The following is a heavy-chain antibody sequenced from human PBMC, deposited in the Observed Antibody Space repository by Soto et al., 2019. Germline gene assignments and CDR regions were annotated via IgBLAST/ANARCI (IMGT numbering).Heavy chain of an antibody. D-gene: IGHD2-15*01. CDR3: ASTGYCSGGSCNDLDY. J-gene: IGHJ4*02. V-gene: IGHV3-48*03. CDR1: GFTFSSYE. Sequence: GGSLRLSCAASGFTFSSYEMNWVRQAPGKGLEWVSYISSSGSTIYYADSVKGRFTISRDNAKNSLYLQMNSLRAEDTAVYYCASTGYCSGGSCNDLDYWGQGTLVTVSS. CDR2: ISSSGSTI.